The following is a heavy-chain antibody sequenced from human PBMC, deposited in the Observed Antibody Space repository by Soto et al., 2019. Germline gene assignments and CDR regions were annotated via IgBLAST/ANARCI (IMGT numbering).Heavy chain of an antibody. J-gene: IGHJ6*02. CDR2: INHSGST. D-gene: IGHD3-22*01. Sequence: PSETLSLTCAVYGGSFSGYYWSWIRQPPGKGLEWIGEINHSGSTNYNPSLKSRVTISVDTSKNQFSLKLSSVTAADTAVYYFARTRARGSSGYTYYYYYGMDVWGQGTTVTVSS. V-gene: IGHV4-34*01. CDR1: GGSFSGYY. CDR3: ARTRARGSSGYTYYYYYGMDV.